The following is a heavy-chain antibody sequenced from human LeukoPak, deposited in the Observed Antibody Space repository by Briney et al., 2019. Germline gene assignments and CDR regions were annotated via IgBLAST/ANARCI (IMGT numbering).Heavy chain of an antibody. Sequence: GGSLRLSCAASGFTFSDYYMSWIRQAPGKGLEWVSYISRSGSTIYYADSVKGRFTISRDNAKNSLYLQMNSLRAEDTAVYYCARDRDSSSSYNWFVPLGEGTLVTVSS. CDR3: ARDRDSSSSYNWFVP. D-gene: IGHD6-6*01. CDR2: ISRSGSTI. CDR1: GFTFSDYY. V-gene: IGHV3-11*01. J-gene: IGHJ5*02.